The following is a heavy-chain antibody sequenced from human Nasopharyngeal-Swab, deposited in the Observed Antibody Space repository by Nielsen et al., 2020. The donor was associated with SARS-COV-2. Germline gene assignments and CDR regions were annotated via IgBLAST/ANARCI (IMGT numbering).Heavy chain of an antibody. J-gene: IGHJ6*02. CDR2: ISSSSSTI. Sequence: GESLKISCAASGFTFSSYSMNWVRQAPGKGLEWVSSISSSSSTIYYADSVKGRFTISRDNAKNSLYLQMNSLRAEDTAVYYCARDQRDYGDYKSYYYYYGMDVWGQGTTVTVSS. D-gene: IGHD4-17*01. CDR3: ARDQRDYGDYKSYYYYYGMDV. CDR1: GFTFSSYS. V-gene: IGHV3-48*04.